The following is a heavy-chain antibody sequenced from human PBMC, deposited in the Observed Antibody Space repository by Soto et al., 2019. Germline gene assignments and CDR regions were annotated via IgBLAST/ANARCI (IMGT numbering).Heavy chain of an antibody. Sequence: EVQLVESGGGLVQPGRSLRLSCAASGFTFDDYAMHWVRQAPGKGLEWVSGISWNSGSIGYAVSVKGRFTISRDNAXXSLSLQMNRLRAEDTALYYSAKDEACSGGSCYPWVWGQGTTVTVSS. D-gene: IGHD2-15*01. CDR2: ISWNSGSI. J-gene: IGHJ6*02. CDR3: AKDEACSGGSCYPWV. V-gene: IGHV3-9*01. CDR1: GFTFDDYA.